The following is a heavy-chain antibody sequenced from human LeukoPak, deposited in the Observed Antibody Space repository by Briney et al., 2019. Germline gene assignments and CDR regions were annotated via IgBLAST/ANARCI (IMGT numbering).Heavy chain of an antibody. J-gene: IGHJ3*02. CDR3: AKDTRGFRELLRLGAFDI. CDR1: GFTFSSYA. CDR2: ISGSGGST. Sequence: GGSLRLSCAASGFTFSSYAVSWVRQAPGKGLEWVSAISGSGGSTYYADSVKGRFTISRDNSKNTLYLQMNSLRAEDTAVYYCAKDTRGFRELLRLGAFDIWGQRTMVTVSS. V-gene: IGHV3-23*01. D-gene: IGHD3-10*01.